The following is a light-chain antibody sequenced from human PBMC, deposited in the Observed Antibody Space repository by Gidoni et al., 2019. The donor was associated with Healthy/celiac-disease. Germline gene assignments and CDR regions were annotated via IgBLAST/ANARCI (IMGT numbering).Light chain of an antibody. CDR2: GAS. Sequence: EIVMPQSPATLSVSQGERATLSCRASQRVSSNLPWYQQKPGQAPRLLIYGASTRATGIPARFSGSGSGTEFTLTISSLQSEDFAVYDCQQYNNWPLTFGGGTKVEIK. CDR3: QQYNNWPLT. CDR1: QRVSSN. V-gene: IGKV3-15*01. J-gene: IGKJ4*01.